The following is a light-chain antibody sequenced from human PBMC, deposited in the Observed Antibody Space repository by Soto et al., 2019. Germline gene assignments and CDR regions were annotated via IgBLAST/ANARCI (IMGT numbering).Light chain of an antibody. CDR3: CSSAPESTYV. CDR1: SSDVGAYNS. J-gene: IGLJ1*01. CDR2: KGS. Sequence: QSALSQPASVSGSPGQSITISCTGTSSDVGAYNSVSWYQQHPHKAPQVIIYKGSQRPSGVSNRFSGSTSGNAASLTISGLHAYDEAYYFCCSSAPESTYVFGTGTKVTVL. V-gene: IGLV2-23*01.